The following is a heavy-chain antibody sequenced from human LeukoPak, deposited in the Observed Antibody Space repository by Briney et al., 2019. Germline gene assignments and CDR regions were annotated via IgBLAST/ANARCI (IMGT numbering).Heavy chain of an antibody. D-gene: IGHD3-22*01. J-gene: IGHJ4*02. CDR1: GYSFTGYW. Sequence: GESLKISCKGSGYSFTGYWIGWVRQMPGKGLEWMGIIYPGDSDTRYSPSFQGQVTISADKSISTAYLQWSSLKASDTAMYYCARNYYDSSGYYYYNYWGQGTLVTVSS. CDR2: IYPGDSDT. V-gene: IGHV5-51*01. CDR3: ARNYYDSSGYYYYNY.